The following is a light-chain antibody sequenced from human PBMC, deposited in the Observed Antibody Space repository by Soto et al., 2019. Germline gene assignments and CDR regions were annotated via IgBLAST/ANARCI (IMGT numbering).Light chain of an antibody. CDR3: QQYRTSPPTWT. Sequence: ELVLTQSPGTLSLSPGYRATLSCRASQSVSSTYLAWYQQRPGQAPRLLIYSSSSRASGIPDRFSGSGSGTDFTLTISRLEPEDFAVYYCQQYRTSPPTWTFDQGTKVDIK. CDR1: QSVSSTY. J-gene: IGKJ1*01. V-gene: IGKV3-20*01. CDR2: SSS.